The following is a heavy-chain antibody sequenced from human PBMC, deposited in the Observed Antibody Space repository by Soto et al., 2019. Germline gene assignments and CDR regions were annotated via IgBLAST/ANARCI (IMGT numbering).Heavy chain of an antibody. CDR3: AKVREPNYDFWSGYYSPFDY. CDR1: GFTFSTYD. D-gene: IGHD3-3*01. J-gene: IGHJ4*02. Sequence: PWGSLRLSCVGSGFTFSTYDMSWVRQSPGKGPEWVSLTSGSGGTTYYAGSVEGRFTVSRANSKNTLFLQMNSLRADDTAVYYCAKVREPNYDFWSGYYSPFDYWGQGTPVTVSS. CDR2: TSGSGGTT. V-gene: IGHV3-23*01.